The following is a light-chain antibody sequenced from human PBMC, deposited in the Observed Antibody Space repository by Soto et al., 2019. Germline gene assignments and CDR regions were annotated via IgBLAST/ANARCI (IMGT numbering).Light chain of an antibody. V-gene: IGKV3-20*01. CDR3: QQYGSSSIT. J-gene: IGKJ5*01. CDR1: HSVSSSY. CDR2: GAS. Sequence: EIVLTQSPGTLSLSPGERATLSCRASHSVSSSYLAWYQQKPGQAPRLLIYGASSRATGIPDRFSGSGSGTDFTLTISRLEPEDLAVYYCQQYGSSSITVGQGTRLEIK.